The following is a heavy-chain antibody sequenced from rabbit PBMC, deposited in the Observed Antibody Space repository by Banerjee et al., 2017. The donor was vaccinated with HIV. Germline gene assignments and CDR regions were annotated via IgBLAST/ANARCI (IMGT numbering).Heavy chain of an antibody. Sequence: QEQLVESGGGLVTLGGSLKLSCKASGIDFSSYGISWVRQAPGKGLEWIAYIYHDYGSTDYASWVNGRFTISLDNAQNTVLLQMTSLTAADTATYFCARSLYAGYAGYDYAHRGLVLWGPGTLVTV. CDR2: IYHDYGST. D-gene: IGHD6-1*01. CDR1: GIDFSSYG. J-gene: IGHJ4*01. V-gene: IGHV1S47*01. CDR3: ARSLYAGYAGYDYAHRGLVL.